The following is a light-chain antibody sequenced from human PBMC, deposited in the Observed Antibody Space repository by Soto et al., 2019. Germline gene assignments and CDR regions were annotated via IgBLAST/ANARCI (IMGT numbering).Light chain of an antibody. CDR3: SSYTGTSNLI. J-gene: IGLJ2*01. Sequence: QSVLTQPASVSGSPGQSITISCSGTSRDVGNYNYVSWYQHHPGKAPKLMIYDVSNRPSGVSDRFSASKSGNTASLTISGLQAEDEADYYCSSYTGTSNLIFGGGTKLTVL. V-gene: IGLV2-14*03. CDR2: DVS. CDR1: SRDVGNYNY.